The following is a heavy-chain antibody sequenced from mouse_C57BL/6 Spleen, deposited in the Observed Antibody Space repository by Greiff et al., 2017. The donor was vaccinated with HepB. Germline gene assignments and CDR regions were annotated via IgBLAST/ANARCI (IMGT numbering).Heavy chain of an antibody. J-gene: IGHJ3*01. CDR3: AGGLRPWFAY. V-gene: IGHV1-69*01. CDR1: GYTFTSYW. CDR2: IDPSDSYT. Sequence: VQLQQSGAELVMPGASVKLSCKASGYTFTSYWMHWVKQRPGQGLEWIGEIDPSDSYTNYNQKFKGKSTLTVDKSSSTAYMQLSSLTSEDSAVYYCAGGLRPWFAYWGQGTLVTVSA. D-gene: IGHD2-4*01.